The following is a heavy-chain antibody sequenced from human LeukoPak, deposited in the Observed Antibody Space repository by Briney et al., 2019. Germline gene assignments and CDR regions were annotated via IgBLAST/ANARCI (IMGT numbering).Heavy chain of an antibody. V-gene: IGHV1-24*01. J-gene: IGHJ5*02. Sequence: ASVKVFCKVSGYTLTELSMHWVRQAPGKGLEWMGGFDPEDGETIYAQKFQGRVTMTEDTSTDTAYMELSSLRSEDTAVYYCATGVPAAIGDWFDPWGQGTLVTVSS. CDR2: FDPEDGET. CDR3: ATGVPAAIGDWFDP. D-gene: IGHD2-2*01. CDR1: GYTLTELS.